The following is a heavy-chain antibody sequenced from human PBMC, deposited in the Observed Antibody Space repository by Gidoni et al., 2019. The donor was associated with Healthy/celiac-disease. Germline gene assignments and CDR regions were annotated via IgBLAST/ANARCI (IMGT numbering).Heavy chain of an antibody. J-gene: IGHJ5*02. CDR2: INHSGST. D-gene: IGHD2-2*01. CDR3: ASRIGVVPAPNNWFDP. Sequence: QVQLQQWGAGLLKPXXTLSLTCAVYGGSFSGYYWSWIRQPPGKGLEWIGEINHSGSTNYNPSLKSRVTISVDTSKNQFSLKLSSVTAADTAVYYCASRIGVVPAPNNWFDPWGQGTLVTXSS. CDR1: GGSFSGYY. V-gene: IGHV4-34*01.